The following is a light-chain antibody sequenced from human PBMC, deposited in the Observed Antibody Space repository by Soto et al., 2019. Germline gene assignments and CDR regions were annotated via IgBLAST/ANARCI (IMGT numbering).Light chain of an antibody. CDR1: QSVSSSD. J-gene: IGKJ3*01. CDR3: QQYGSSPFT. V-gene: IGKV3-20*01. Sequence: EIVLTQSPGTLSLSPGERATLSCRTSQSVSSSDLAWYQQKPGQAPRLLIYGASSRATVIPDRFSGSGSGTDFALTISRLEPEDIAVYYCQQYGSSPFTFGPGTKVDIK. CDR2: GAS.